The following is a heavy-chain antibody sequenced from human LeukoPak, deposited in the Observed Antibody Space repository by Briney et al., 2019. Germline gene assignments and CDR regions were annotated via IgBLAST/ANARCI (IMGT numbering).Heavy chain of an antibody. D-gene: IGHD4-23*01. Sequence: GGSLRLSCAASGFTFTRYAMHWVRQAPGKGLEWVAVISYDGSNKYCADSVKGRFTISRDNSRNTLYLRVDSLRAEDTAIFYCARDPSIYGYGANSAIDYWGQGTLVTVSS. J-gene: IGHJ4*02. CDR3: ARDPSIYGYGANSAIDY. CDR1: GFTFTRYA. CDR2: ISYDGSNK. V-gene: IGHV3-30-3*01.